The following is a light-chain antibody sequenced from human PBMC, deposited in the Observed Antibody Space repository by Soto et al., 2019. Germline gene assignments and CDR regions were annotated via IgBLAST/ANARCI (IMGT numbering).Light chain of an antibody. V-gene: IGKV1-5*03. CDR1: QSIYSY. Sequence: DIQMTQSPSTLSALVGDRVSITCRASQSIYSYLAWYQQKPGRAPKLLIYKASTLESGVPSRFSGSGSGTEFTLTITSLQPDDFATYYCQQYNLGGTFGQGTKVEIK. CDR2: KAS. J-gene: IGKJ1*01. CDR3: QQYNLGGT.